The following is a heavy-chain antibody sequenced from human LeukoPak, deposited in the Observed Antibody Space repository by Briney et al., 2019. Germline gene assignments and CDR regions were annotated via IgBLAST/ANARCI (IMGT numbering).Heavy chain of an antibody. J-gene: IGHJ6*02. D-gene: IGHD3-22*01. CDR3: AKVVAMIVSDYYYGMDV. Sequence: GGSLRLSCAASGFTFSSYWMSWVRQAPGKGLEWVSSITSSSTYTYYADSVKGRFTISRDNSKNTLYLQMNSLRAEDTAVYYCAKVVAMIVSDYYYGMDVWGQGTTVTVSS. V-gene: IGHV3-21*01. CDR2: ITSSSTYT. CDR1: GFTFSSYW.